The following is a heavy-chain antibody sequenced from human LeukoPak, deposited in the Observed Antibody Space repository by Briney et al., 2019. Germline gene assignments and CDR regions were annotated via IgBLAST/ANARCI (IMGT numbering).Heavy chain of an antibody. CDR1: GFTFSSYE. CDR3: ARDQDSGYGDAFDI. CDR2: ISSSGSTI. J-gene: IGHJ3*02. D-gene: IGHD5-12*01. V-gene: IGHV3-48*03. Sequence: GGSLRLSCAASGFTFSSYEMNWVRQAPGKGLEWVSYISSSGSTIYYADSVKGRFTISRDNAKNSLYLQMNSLRAEDTAVYYCARDQDSGYGDAFDIWGQGTMITVSS.